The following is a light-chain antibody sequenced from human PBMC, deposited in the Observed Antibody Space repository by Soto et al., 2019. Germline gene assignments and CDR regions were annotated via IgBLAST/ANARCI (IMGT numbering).Light chain of an antibody. Sequence: VLRQAASVSDSLGQSITISCTGTSSYVGAYNYVSWYQQQPGKAPKLMISEVSNRPSGVSNRFSGSKSGNTASLIISGLQAEDEADYYCCSFTSITTYVFGTGTKVTVL. CDR1: SSYVGAYNY. CDR2: EVS. CDR3: CSFTSITTYV. J-gene: IGLJ1*01. V-gene: IGLV2-14*01.